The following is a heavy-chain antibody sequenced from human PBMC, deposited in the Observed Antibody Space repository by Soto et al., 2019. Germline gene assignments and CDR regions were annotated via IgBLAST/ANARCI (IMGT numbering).Heavy chain of an antibody. V-gene: IGHV1-18*01. D-gene: IGHD6-13*01. CDR2: ISAYNGNT. J-gene: IGHJ3*02. Sequence: ASVKVSCKASGYTFTSYGISWVRQAPGQGLEWMVCISAYNGNTNYAQKLQGRVTMTTDTSTSTAYMELRSLRSDDTAVYYCARRPHFVQQGAFDIWGQGTMVNVSS. CDR3: ARRPHFVQQGAFDI. CDR1: GYTFTSYG.